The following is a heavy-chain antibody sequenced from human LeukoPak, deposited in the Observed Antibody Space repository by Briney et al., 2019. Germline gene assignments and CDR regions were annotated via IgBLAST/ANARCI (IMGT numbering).Heavy chain of an antibody. V-gene: IGHV3-21*01. D-gene: IGHD3-3*02. Sequence: GGSLRLSCAASGFTFSSYSMNWVRQAPGKGLEWVSSISSSSSYIYYADSVKGRFTISRDNPKNSLYLQMNSLRAEDTAVYYCARIRSFKYFDYRGQGTLVTVSS. J-gene: IGHJ4*02. CDR3: ARIRSFKYFDY. CDR2: ISSSSSYI. CDR1: GFTFSSYS.